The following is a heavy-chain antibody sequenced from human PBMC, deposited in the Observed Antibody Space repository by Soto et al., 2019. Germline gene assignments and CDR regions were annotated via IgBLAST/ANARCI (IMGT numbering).Heavy chain of an antibody. V-gene: IGHV4-59*01. J-gene: IGHJ6*02. CDR3: ARESSPSYYGMDV. CDR1: GGSISSYY. Sequence: SETLSLTCTVSGGSISSYYWSWIRQPPGKGLEWIGYIYYSGSTNYNPSLKSRVTISVDTSKNQFSLKLSSVTAADTAVYYCARESSPSYYGMDVWGQGTTVTVSS. CDR2: IYYSGST.